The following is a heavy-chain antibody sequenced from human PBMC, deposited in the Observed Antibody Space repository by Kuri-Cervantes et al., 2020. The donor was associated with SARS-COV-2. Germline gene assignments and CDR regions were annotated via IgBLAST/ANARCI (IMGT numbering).Heavy chain of an antibody. J-gene: IGHJ3*02. CDR1: GFTFSNYW. CDR2: INSDGSST. CDR3: AREGYYYDSTEANREGINAFDI. Sequence: GESLKISCAASGFTFSNYWMHWVRQAPGKGLVWVSRINSDGSSTSYADSVKGRYTISRDNAKNTLYLQMNSLRAEDTAVYYCAREGYYYDSTEANREGINAFDIWGQGTMVTVSS. D-gene: IGHD3-22*01. V-gene: IGHV3-74*01.